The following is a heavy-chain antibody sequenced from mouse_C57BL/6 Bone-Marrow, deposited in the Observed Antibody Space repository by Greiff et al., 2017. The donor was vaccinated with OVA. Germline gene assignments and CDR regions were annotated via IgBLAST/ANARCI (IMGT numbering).Heavy chain of an antibody. CDR1: GYTFTSYW. J-gene: IGHJ4*01. CDR3: ARDYGNNYYAMDY. V-gene: IGHV1-69*01. Sequence: VQLQQPGAELVMPGASVKLSCKASGYTFTSYWMHWVKQRPGQGLEWIGEIDPSDSYTNYNQKFKGKSTLTVDKSFSTAYMQLSSLTSEDSAVYYCARDYGNNYYAMDYWGQGTSVTVSS. CDR2: IDPSDSYT. D-gene: IGHD2-1*01.